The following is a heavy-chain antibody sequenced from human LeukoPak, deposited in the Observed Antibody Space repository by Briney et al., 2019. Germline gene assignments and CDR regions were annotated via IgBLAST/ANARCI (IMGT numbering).Heavy chain of an antibody. J-gene: IGHJ4*02. CDR2: ISDSGGNT. Sequence: GGSLRLSCAASGFTFNSYPMSWVRQAPWERLQWVSGISDSGGNTYYADSVRGRFTISRDNSKNTLYLQMNSLRAEDTAVYYCAKVLTYYGAYFDYWGQGTLVTVSS. CDR3: AKVLTYYGAYFDY. CDR1: GFTFNSYP. D-gene: IGHD3-3*01. V-gene: IGHV3-23*01.